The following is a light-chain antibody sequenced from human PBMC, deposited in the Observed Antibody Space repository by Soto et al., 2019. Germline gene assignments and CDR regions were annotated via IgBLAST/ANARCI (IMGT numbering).Light chain of an antibody. CDR3: QQYNNWPPVT. J-gene: IGKJ4*01. V-gene: IGKV3-15*01. Sequence: EIVMTQSPATLSVSPGERATLSCRASQSVSSNLAWYQQKPGQAPRLLIYGASTRATGIPARFSGSGSGTEFTITLSILQSEDFAVYYCQQYNNWPPVTFGGGTKVEIK. CDR2: GAS. CDR1: QSVSSN.